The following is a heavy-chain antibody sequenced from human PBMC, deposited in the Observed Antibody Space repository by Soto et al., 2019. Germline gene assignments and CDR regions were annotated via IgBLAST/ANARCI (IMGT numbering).Heavy chain of an antibody. J-gene: IGHJ4*02. V-gene: IGHV3-21*03. CDR2: IIGSSTYI. Sequence: EVQLVESGGGLVKPGGSLRLSCAASGFSFSTYSMNWVRQAPGKGLEWVSSIIGSSTYIFYADSVKGRFTISRDNAKNSLYLQMNSLRAEDTAVYYCARDVPNRNFDSWGQGTLVTVSS. CDR1: GFSFSTYS. CDR3: ARDVPNRNFDS.